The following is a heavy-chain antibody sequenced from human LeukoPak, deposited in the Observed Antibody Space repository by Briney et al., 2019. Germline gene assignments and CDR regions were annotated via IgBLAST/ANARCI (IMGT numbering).Heavy chain of an antibody. CDR1: GGTFSSYA. Sequence: GASVKVSCKASGGTFSSYAISWVRQAPGQGLEWMGGIIPIFGTANYAQKFHGRVTITADESTSTAYMELSSLRSEDTAVYYCARAGGYCSSTSCYGLSDYYYYGMDVWGQGTTVTVSS. V-gene: IGHV1-69*13. CDR3: ARAGGYCSSTSCYGLSDYYYYGMDV. CDR2: IIPIFGTA. J-gene: IGHJ6*02. D-gene: IGHD2-2*01.